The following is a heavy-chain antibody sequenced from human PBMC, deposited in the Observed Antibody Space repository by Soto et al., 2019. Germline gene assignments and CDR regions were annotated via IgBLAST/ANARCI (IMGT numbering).Heavy chain of an antibody. J-gene: IGHJ4*02. CDR2: ISSSGSTI. Sequence: GGSLRLSCAASGFTFSSYSMNWVRQAPGKGLEWISYISSSGSTIYYADSVKGRFTISRDNSKNTLHLQMNSLRAEDTAVYYCARDGYCSGGSCYSVPVFDYWGQGTLVTVSS. D-gene: IGHD2-15*01. V-gene: IGHV3-48*01. CDR1: GFTFSSYS. CDR3: ARDGYCSGGSCYSVPVFDY.